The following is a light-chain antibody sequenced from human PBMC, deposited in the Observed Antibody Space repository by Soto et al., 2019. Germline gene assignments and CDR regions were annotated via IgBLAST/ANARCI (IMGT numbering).Light chain of an antibody. CDR3: QSYDSSLSGFYV. J-gene: IGLJ1*01. Sequence: QCALTQPPSVSGAPGQRVTISCTGSSSNIGSGYDVHWYQQLPGTAPKLLIYDNNNRPSGVPDRFSGSKSATSASLAITGLQAEDEADYYCQSYDSSLSGFYVFGTGTKVTVL. CDR2: DNN. CDR1: SSNIGSGYD. V-gene: IGLV1-40*01.